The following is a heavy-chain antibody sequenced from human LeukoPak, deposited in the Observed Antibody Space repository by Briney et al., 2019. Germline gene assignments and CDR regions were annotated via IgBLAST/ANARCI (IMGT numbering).Heavy chain of an antibody. CDR3: VQMSGFRGYDYSGYYFDY. D-gene: IGHD5-12*01. V-gene: IGHV4-39*01. CDR2: IYYSGST. J-gene: IGHJ4*02. Sequence: PSETLSLTFTGSGGSIIITSYHWGWIRQPSGKALEWIVSIYYSGSTYYNPSLKSRVTKSVDTSKNQSSLKLNSVTAANTAVYYCVQMSGFRGYDYSGYYFDYWGQGTLVTVSS. CDR1: GGSIIITSYH.